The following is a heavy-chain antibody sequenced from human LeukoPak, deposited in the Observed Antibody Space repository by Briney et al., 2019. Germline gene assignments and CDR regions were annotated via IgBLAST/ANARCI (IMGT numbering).Heavy chain of an antibody. V-gene: IGHV1-2*06. CDR3: ARGLRGGDCYSPSY. D-gene: IGHD2-21*02. CDR2: INPNSGGT. Sequence: ASVKVSCKASGYTFTGSYMHWVRQAPGQGLEWMGRINPNSGGTNYAQKFQGRVTMTRDTSISTAYMELSRLRSDDTAVYYCARGLRGGDCYSPSYWGQGTLVTVSS. J-gene: IGHJ4*02. CDR1: GYTFTGSY.